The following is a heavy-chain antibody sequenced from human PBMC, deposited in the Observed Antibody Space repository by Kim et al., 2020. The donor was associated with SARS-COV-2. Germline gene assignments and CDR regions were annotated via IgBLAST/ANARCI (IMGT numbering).Heavy chain of an antibody. CDR1: GFTFSSYG. CDR2: ISYDGSNK. Sequence: GGSLRLSCAASGFTFSSYGMHWVRQAPGKGLEWVAVISYDGSNKYYADSVKGRFTISRDNSKNTLYLQMNSLRAEDTAVYYCAKDPPRDAYYYDSSGYYFDYWGQGTLVTVSS. CDR3: AKDPPRDAYYYDSSGYYFDY. J-gene: IGHJ4*02. D-gene: IGHD3-22*01. V-gene: IGHV3-30*18.